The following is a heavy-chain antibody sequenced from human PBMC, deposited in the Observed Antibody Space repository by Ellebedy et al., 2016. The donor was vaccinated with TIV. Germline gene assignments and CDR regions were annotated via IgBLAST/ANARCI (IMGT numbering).Heavy chain of an antibody. J-gene: IGHJ3*02. Sequence: AASVKVSCKASGYIFTSYGINWVRQAPGHGLEWVGWISAYNGDTNYAQNLQVRVTMTTDTSSTTVYMELRNLRSDDTAVYYCGRYCSTTNCFFRGGNDAFDIWGQGTMVTVSS. CDR3: GRYCSTTNCFFRGGNDAFDI. D-gene: IGHD2-2*01. CDR1: GYIFTSYG. V-gene: IGHV1-18*01. CDR2: ISAYNGDT.